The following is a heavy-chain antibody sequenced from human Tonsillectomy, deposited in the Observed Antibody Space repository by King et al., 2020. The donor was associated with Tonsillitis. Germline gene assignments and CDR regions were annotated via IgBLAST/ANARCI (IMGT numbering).Heavy chain of an antibody. V-gene: IGHV5-51*01. Sequence: QLVQSGAEVKKPGESLKISCKVSGYTFTTYWIAWVRQMPGKGLECMGFIYPGDSDTRYSPSFQGQVTISADKSIGTAYLQWSSLKASDTAVYYCARRRDGPSGYAFDIWGQGTLVTVSS. J-gene: IGHJ3*02. CDR3: ARRRDGPSGYAFDI. D-gene: IGHD5-24*01. CDR1: GYTFTTYW. CDR2: IYPGDSDT.